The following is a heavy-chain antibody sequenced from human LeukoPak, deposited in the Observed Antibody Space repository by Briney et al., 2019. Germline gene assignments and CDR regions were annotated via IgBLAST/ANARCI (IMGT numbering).Heavy chain of an antibody. D-gene: IGHD2-15*01. J-gene: IGHJ3*02. CDR3: ARGRWGCSGGSCYLATRGSAFDI. V-gene: IGHV4-34*01. CDR2: INHSGST. Sequence: SETLSLTCAVYGGSFSGYYWSWIRQPPGKGLEWIGEINHSGSTNYNPSLKSRVTISVDTSKNQFSLKLSSVTAADTAVYYCARGRWGCSGGSCYLATRGSAFDIWGQGTMVTVSS. CDR1: GGSFSGYY.